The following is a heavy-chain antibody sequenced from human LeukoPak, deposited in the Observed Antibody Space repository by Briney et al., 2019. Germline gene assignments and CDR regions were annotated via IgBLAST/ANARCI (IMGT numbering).Heavy chain of an antibody. CDR2: INTDGSST. V-gene: IGHV3-74*01. Sequence: GGSLRLSCAASGFTFSSYWMHWVRQAPGKGLVWVSRINTDGSSTSYADSVKGRFTISRDNAKNTLYLQMNSLRAEDTAVYYCARALYYYDSSGFGIDYWGQGTLVTVST. CDR1: GFTFSSYW. J-gene: IGHJ4*02. CDR3: ARALYYYDSSGFGIDY. D-gene: IGHD3-22*01.